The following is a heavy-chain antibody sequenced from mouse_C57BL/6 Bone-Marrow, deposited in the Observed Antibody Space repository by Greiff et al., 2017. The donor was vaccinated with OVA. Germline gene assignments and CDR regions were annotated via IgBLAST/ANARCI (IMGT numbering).Heavy chain of an antibody. D-gene: IGHD1-1*01. J-gene: IGHJ3*01. CDR1: GYTFTSCW. V-gene: IGHV1-52*01. CDR2: IDTSDSET. Sequence: QVQLQQPGAELVRPGSSVKLSCKASGYTFTSCWMHWVKQRPIQGLEWIGNIDTSDSETHYNQKFKDKATLTVDKSSSTAYMQLSSLTSEDSAVYYCARSVLLLPFAYWGQGTLVTVSA. CDR3: ARSVLLLPFAY.